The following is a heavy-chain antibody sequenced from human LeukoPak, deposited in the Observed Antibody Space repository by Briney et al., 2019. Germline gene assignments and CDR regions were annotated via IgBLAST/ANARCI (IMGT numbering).Heavy chain of an antibody. CDR3: ARGGYYDSSGYYYVGYFHH. CDR2: ISFSGSTI. J-gene: IGHJ1*01. Sequence: PGGSLRLSCAASGFTFSNAWMSWVRQAPGKGLEWVSYISFSGSTIYYADSVKGRFTISRDNAKNSLYVQMNSLRAEDTAVYYCARGGYYDSSGYYYVGYFHHWGQGTLVTVSS. CDR1: GFTFSNAW. V-gene: IGHV3-11*04. D-gene: IGHD3-22*01.